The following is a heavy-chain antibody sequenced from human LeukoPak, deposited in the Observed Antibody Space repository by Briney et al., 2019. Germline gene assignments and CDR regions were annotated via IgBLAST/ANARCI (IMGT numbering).Heavy chain of an antibody. D-gene: IGHD6-19*01. CDR1: GGSISSGSYY. CDR2: IYTSGST. Sequence: SETLSLTCTVSGGSISSGSYYWSWIRQPAGKGLEWIGRIYTSGSTNYNPSLKSRVTISVDTSKNQFSLKLSSVTAADTAVYYCARGVAVAGYYFDYWGQGTLVTVSS. J-gene: IGHJ4*02. V-gene: IGHV4-61*02. CDR3: ARGVAVAGYYFDY.